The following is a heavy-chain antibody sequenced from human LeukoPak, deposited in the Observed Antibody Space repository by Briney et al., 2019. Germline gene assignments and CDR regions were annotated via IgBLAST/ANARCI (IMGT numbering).Heavy chain of an antibody. CDR1: GFTFISYG. Sequence: SGGSLRLSCAASGFTFISYGMHWVRQAPGKGLEWVAVIWYDGSNKYYADSVKDRFTISIDNSKNTLYLQMNSLRAEDTDVDSDAKNGSRSGGSCVIDYWGQGTLVTVSS. D-gene: IGHD2-15*01. J-gene: IGHJ4*02. CDR2: IWYDGSNK. V-gene: IGHV3-33*08. CDR3: AKNGSRSGGSCVIDY.